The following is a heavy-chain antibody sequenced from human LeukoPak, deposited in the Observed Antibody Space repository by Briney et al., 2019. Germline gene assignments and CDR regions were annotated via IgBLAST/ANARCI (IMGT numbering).Heavy chain of an antibody. J-gene: IGHJ4*02. V-gene: IGHV3-23*01. CDR3: AKDVAAAAGYYFDY. D-gene: IGHD6-13*01. CDR2: ISESGGST. CDR1: GFTFRSYA. Sequence: GGSLRLSCAASGFTFRSYAMSWVRQAPGKGLGWVSVISESGGSTYYADSVKGRFTISRDNSKNTLYLQMNSLRAEDTAVYYCAKDVAAAAGYYFDYWGQGTLVSVSS.